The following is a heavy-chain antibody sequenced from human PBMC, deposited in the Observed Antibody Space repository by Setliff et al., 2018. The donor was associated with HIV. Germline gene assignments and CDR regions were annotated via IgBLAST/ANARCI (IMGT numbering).Heavy chain of an antibody. Sequence: GGSLRLSCAASRFTFSSYWMSWVRQAPGKGLEWVANIKEDGSDKAYVDSVKGRFTISRDNAKNSLYLQMNSLRVDDTAVYYCARDHGGKDYWGQGTLVTVSS. CDR1: RFTFSSYW. CDR3: ARDHGGKDY. CDR2: IKEDGSDK. V-gene: IGHV3-7*01. J-gene: IGHJ4*02.